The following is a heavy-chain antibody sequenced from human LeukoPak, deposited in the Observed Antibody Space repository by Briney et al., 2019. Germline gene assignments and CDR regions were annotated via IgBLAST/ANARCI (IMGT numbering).Heavy chain of an antibody. CDR3: ATRSPAAAGPVGYYYYGMDV. V-gene: IGHV1-2*02. D-gene: IGHD6-13*01. J-gene: IGHJ6*02. Sequence: GASVKVSCKASGYXFTGYYIHWVRQAPGQGLEWMGWINPNSGGTNYAQKFQGRVTMTRDTSISTAYMELSRLRSDDTAVYYCATRSPAAAGPVGYYYYGMDVWGQGTTVTVSS. CDR1: GYXFTGYY. CDR2: INPNSGGT.